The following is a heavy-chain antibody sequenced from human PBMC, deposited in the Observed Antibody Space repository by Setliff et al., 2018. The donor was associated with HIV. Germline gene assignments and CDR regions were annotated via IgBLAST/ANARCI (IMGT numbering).Heavy chain of an antibody. V-gene: IGHV1-69*02. CDR3: AGSILTGYYTFGADY. J-gene: IGHJ4*02. Sequence: ASVKVSCKASGGSFTSYTFSWVRQAPGQGLEWMGRIIPIVTIAHYAEQFVGRVTITADKSTSTTYMEVSSLRSEDTALYYCAGSILTGYYTFGADYWGQGTLVTVSS. D-gene: IGHD3-9*01. CDR1: GGSFTSYT. CDR2: IIPIVTIA.